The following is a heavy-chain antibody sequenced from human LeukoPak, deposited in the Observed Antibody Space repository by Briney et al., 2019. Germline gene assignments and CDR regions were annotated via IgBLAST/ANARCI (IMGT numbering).Heavy chain of an antibody. J-gene: IGHJ5*02. Sequence: GGSLRLSCAASGFTFSSYAMHWVRQAPGQRLEWMGWINAGNGNTKYSQKFQGRVTITRDTSASTAYMELSSLRSEDTAVYYCARGSVNRNWFDPWGQGTLVTVSS. V-gene: IGHV1-3*01. CDR3: ARGSVNRNWFDP. D-gene: IGHD1-14*01. CDR1: GFTFSSYA. CDR2: INAGNGNT.